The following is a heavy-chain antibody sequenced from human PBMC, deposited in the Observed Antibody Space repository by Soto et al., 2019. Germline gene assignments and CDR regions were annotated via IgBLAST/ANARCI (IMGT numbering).Heavy chain of an antibody. CDR1: GFSFSSYA. Sequence: GGSLRLSCAASGFSFSSYAMSWVRQTPGKGLEWVASISSSSNFIYYADSMRGRFTISRDDAKNSLYLQMNNLRAEDTAVYYCARWKFVVVTGITCYYNGMDVWGQGTTVTVS. V-gene: IGHV3-21*01. D-gene: IGHD2-21*02. CDR3: ARWKFVVVTGITCYYNGMDV. J-gene: IGHJ6*02. CDR2: ISSSSNFI.